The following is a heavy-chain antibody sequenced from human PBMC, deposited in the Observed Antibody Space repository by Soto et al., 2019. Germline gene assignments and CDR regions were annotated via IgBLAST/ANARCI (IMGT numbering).Heavy chain of an antibody. CDR2: IIPIFGTA. CDR1: GGTFSSYA. CDR3: ARELGYCSSTSCDYYYYYMDV. Sequence: SVKVSCKASGGTFSSYAISWVRQAPGQGLEWMGGIIPIFGTANYAQKLQGRVTITTDASTSTAYMELRSLRSDDTAVYYCARELGYCSSTSCDYYYYYMDVWGKGTTVTVSS. J-gene: IGHJ6*03. V-gene: IGHV1-69*05. D-gene: IGHD2-2*01.